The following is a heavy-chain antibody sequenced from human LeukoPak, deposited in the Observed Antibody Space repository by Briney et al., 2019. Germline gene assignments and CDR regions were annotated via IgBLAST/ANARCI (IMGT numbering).Heavy chain of an antibody. J-gene: IGHJ6*03. V-gene: IGHV4-39*01. CDR3: ARQLMIDYYYYYYYMDV. CDR1: GGSISSSSYY. Sequence: SETLSLTCTVSGGSISSSSYYWGCIRQPPGKGLEWIGSIYYSGSTYYNPSLKSRVTISVDTSKNQFSLKLSSVTAADTAVYYCARQLMIDYYYYYYYMDVWGRGTTVTISS. CDR2: IYYSGST. D-gene: IGHD3-22*01.